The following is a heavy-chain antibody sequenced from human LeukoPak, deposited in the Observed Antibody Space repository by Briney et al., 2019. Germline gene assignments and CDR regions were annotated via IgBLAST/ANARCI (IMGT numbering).Heavy chain of an antibody. D-gene: IGHD3-22*01. V-gene: IGHV3-23*01. CDR2: ISGIGHQN. Sequence: GESRILSCSASGFSFSRFSMSCVRQPAGRGLGWVSSISGIGHQNYYADSVKGRFSSSRDNSKKILFHQIDRLRADDSALYYCAKDANYYDSSGYLIPFDYWGQGTLVTVSS. J-gene: IGHJ4*02. CDR1: GFSFSRFS. CDR3: AKDANYYDSSGYLIPFDY.